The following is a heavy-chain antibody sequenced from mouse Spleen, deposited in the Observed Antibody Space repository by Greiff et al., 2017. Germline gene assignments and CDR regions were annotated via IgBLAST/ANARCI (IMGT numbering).Heavy chain of an antibody. CDR1: GYTFTSYW. D-gene: IGHD1-1*01. Sequence: VQLQQPGAELVKPGASVKLSCKASGYTFTSYWMQWVKQRPGQGLEWIGEIDPSDSYTNYNQKFKGKATLTVDTSSSTAYMQLSSLTSEDSAVYYCARPSYYYGSRGYFDYWGQGTTLTVSS. CDR2: IDPSDSYT. CDR3: ARPSYYYGSRGYFDY. V-gene: IGHV1-50*01. J-gene: IGHJ2*01.